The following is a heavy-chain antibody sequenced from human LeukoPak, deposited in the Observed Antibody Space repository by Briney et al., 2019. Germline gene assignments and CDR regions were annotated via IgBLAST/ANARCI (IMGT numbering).Heavy chain of an antibody. J-gene: IGHJ6*03. CDR2: ISSSSSYI. D-gene: IGHD3-9*01. V-gene: IGHV3-21*01. CDR1: GFTFSSYA. CDR3: ARVGDILTGYYYYYYMDV. Sequence: GGSLRLSCAASGFTFSSYAMNWVRQAPGKGLEWVSSISSSSSYIYYADSVKGRFTISRDNAKNSLYLQMNSLRAEDTAVYYCARVGDILTGYYYYYYMDVWGKGTTVTVSS.